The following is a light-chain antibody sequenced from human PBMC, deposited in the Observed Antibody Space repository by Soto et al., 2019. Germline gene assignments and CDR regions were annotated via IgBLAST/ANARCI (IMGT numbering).Light chain of an antibody. CDR2: GAS. Sequence: DIQMTQSPSSLSASVGDRVTITCRASQSISSYLNWYQQRPGKAPKVLTYGASALQSGVPSRFSGSGSGTEFTLTISSLQPEDFATYYCQQGYSISWTFGQGTKVDIK. CDR3: QQGYSISWT. J-gene: IGKJ1*01. V-gene: IGKV1-39*01. CDR1: QSISSY.